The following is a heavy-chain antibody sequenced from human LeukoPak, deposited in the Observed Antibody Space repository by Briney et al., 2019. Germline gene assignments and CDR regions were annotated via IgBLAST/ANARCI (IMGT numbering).Heavy chain of an antibody. D-gene: IGHD3-10*01. V-gene: IGHV4-59*11. CDR3: GRFGELGLWAFDI. J-gene: IGHJ3*02. CDR2: IYYSGST. Sequence: SETLSLTRTVSGGSISSHYWSWIRQPPGKGLEWIGYIYYSGSTNYNPSLKSRVTISVDTSKNQFSLKLSSVTAADTAVYYCGRFGELGLWAFDIWGQGTMVTVSS. CDR1: GGSISSHY.